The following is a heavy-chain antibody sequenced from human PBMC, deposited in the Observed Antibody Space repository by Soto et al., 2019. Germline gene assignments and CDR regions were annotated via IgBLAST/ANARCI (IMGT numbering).Heavy chain of an antibody. J-gene: IGHJ4*02. CDR1: GFTFSSYA. CDR3: ARDHWSGSPARIDY. V-gene: IGHV3-30-3*01. CDR2: ISYDGSNK. Sequence: QVQLVESGGGVVQPGRSLRLSCAASGFTFSSYAMHWVRQAPGKGLEWVAVISYDGSNKYYADSVKGRFTISRDNSKNPLYLQMNSLRAEDTAVYYCARDHWSGSPARIDYWGQGTLVTVSS. D-gene: IGHD1-26*01.